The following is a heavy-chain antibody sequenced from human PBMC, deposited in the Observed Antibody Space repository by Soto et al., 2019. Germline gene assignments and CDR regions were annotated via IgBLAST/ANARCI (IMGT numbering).Heavy chain of an antibody. CDR2: IYPGDSDT. V-gene: IGHV5-51*01. CDR3: ARRHDFQWPIYYFDY. CDR1: GYSFTSYW. J-gene: IGHJ4*02. Sequence: GESLKISCKGSGYSFTSYWIGWVRQMPGKGLEWMGIIYPGDSDTRYSPSFQGQVTISADKSISTAYRQWSSLKASDTAMYYCARRHDFQWPIYYFDYWGQGTLVTVAA. D-gene: IGHD3-3*01.